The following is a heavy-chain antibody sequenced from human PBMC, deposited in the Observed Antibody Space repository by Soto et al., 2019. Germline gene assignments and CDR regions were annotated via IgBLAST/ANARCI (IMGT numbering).Heavy chain of an antibody. D-gene: IGHD3-22*01. CDR3: VRDGLDYYDTERLYFDN. V-gene: IGHV3-21*01. Sequence: EVQLVESGGGPVRPGGSLKLSCAASGFNFITYSLSWVRQAPGKGLEWVASISSSAVYMDYADSVKGRFTISRDNANNSLYLQMNSLRAEDTATYYCVRDGLDYYDTERLYFDNWGQGTLVTVSS. CDR1: GFNFITYS. CDR2: ISSSAVYM. J-gene: IGHJ4*02.